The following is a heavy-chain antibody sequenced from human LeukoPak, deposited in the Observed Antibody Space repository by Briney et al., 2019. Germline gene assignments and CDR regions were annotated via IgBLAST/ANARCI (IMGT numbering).Heavy chain of an antibody. CDR1: GFTFSSYA. Sequence: GGSLRLSCAASGFTFSSYAMSWVRQAPGKGLEWVSAISGSGGSTYYADSVRGRFTISRDNSKNTLYLQMNSLRAEDTAVYYCAKLPHISGSYWDHWGQGTLVTVSS. V-gene: IGHV3-23*01. CDR3: AKLPHISGSYWDH. CDR2: ISGSGGST. D-gene: IGHD1-26*01. J-gene: IGHJ4*02.